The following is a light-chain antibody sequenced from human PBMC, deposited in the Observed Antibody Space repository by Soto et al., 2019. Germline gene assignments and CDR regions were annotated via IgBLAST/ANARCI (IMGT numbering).Light chain of an antibody. Sequence: QSVLPQPASVSGSPVQSITISCTGTSSDVGRYNYVSWYQQHPGKAPKLIIYDVSNRPSGVSNRFSGSKSGNTASLTISGLQAEDEADYYCNSYTSSSTYVFGTGTKVTVL. CDR2: DVS. J-gene: IGLJ1*01. V-gene: IGLV2-14*01. CDR3: NSYTSSSTYV. CDR1: SSDVGRYNY.